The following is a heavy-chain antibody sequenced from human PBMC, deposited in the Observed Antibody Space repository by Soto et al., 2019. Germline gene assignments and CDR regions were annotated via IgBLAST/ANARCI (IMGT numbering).Heavy chain of an antibody. J-gene: IGHJ4*02. D-gene: IGHD2-2*01. CDR3: ASIRIVVPAAMKRGRYYFDY. CDR2: IYYSGST. Sequence: SETLSLTCTVSGGSISSYYWSWIRQPPGKGLEWIGYIYYSGSTYYNPSLKSRVTISVDTSKNQFSLKLSSVTAADTAVYYCASIRIVVPAAMKRGRYYFDYWGQGTLVTVSS. V-gene: IGHV4-59*04. CDR1: GGSISSYY.